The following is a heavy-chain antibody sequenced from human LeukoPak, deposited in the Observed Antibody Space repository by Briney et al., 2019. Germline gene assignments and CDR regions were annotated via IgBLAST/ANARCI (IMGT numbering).Heavy chain of an antibody. J-gene: IGHJ4*02. CDR1: GYTFTGYY. CDR3: ARDHIPYGSGSYGY. V-gene: IGHV1-2*06. CDR2: TNPNSGGT. Sequence: ASVKVSCKASGYTFTGYYLHWVRQAPGQGLEWMGRTNPNSGGTNYAQKVQGRVTMTRDTSISTAYMELSRLRSDDTAVYYCARDHIPYGSGSYGYWGQGTLVTVSS. D-gene: IGHD3-10*01.